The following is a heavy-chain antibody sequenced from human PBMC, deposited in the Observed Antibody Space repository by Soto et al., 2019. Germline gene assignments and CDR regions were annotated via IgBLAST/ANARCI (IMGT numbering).Heavy chain of an antibody. CDR1: GGSISTSSSTYY. D-gene: IGHD5-18*01. J-gene: IGHJ4*02. CDR2: IYYSGSS. CDR3: ARGRIQLWYPFDY. Sequence: SETLSLTCSVSGGSISTSSSTYYWGWMRQSPGKGLEWIGCIYYSGSSFYNPSLKSRVTISVDTSKNQFSLKLSSVTAADTAVYYCARGRIQLWYPFDYWGQGTLVTVSS. V-gene: IGHV4-39*07.